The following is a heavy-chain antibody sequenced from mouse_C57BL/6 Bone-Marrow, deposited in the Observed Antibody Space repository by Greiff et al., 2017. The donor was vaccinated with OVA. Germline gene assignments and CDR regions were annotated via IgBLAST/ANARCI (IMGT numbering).Heavy chain of an antibody. D-gene: IGHD2-5*01. V-gene: IGHV1-82*01. CDR2: IYPGDGDT. Sequence: QVQLQQSGPELVKPGASVKISCKASGYAFSSSWMNWVKQRPGKGLEWIGRIYPGDGDTNYNGKFKGKATLTADKSSSTAYMQLSSLTSEDSAVCFGASLYSNYYFDYWGQSTTLTVSS. CDR1: GYAFSSSW. CDR3: ASLYSNYYFDY. J-gene: IGHJ2*01.